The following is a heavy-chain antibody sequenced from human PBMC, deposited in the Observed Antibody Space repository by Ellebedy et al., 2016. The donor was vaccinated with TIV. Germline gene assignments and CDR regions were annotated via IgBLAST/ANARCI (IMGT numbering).Heavy chain of an antibody. V-gene: IGHV1-46*04. J-gene: IGHJ4*02. CDR2: IKADARTT. CDR1: GYTFSDYH. D-gene: IGHD3-16*01. CDR3: AREFRETYNFDH. Sequence: AASVKVSCKASGYTFSDYHMHWVRQAPGQGLEWMGIIKADARTTLYAQNLQGRVTMTMDTSTSTVYMDLSSLRPEDTAVYFCAREFRETYNFDHWGQGTLVTVSS.